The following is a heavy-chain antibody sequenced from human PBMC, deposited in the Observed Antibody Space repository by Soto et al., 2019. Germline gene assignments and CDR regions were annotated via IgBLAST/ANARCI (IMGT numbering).Heavy chain of an antibody. CDR1: GFSLSTSGVG. Sequence: QITLKESGPTLMKPTQTLTLTCTFSGFSLSTSGVGVGWIRQPPGKALEWLALLYWDDDKRYSPSLKSRLTITKYTSKNQLVLTMTNMDPVDTASYYCAHSRVTTPFDYWGQGTLVTVSS. D-gene: IGHD4-17*01. CDR2: LYWDDDK. J-gene: IGHJ4*02. CDR3: AHSRVTTPFDY. V-gene: IGHV2-5*02.